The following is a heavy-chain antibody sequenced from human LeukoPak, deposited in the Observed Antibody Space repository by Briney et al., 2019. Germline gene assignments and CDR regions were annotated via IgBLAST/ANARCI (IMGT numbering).Heavy chain of an antibody. V-gene: IGHV3-33*01. CDR3: ARDRFQQLVPWFDP. CDR2: IWYDGSNK. CDR1: GFTFSSYG. Sequence: PGRSLRLSCAASGFTFSSYGMHWVRQAPGKGLEWVAVIWYDGSNKYYADSVKGRFTISRDNSKNTLYLQMNSLRAEDTAVYYCARDRFQQLVPWFDPWGQGTLVTVSS. J-gene: IGHJ5*02. D-gene: IGHD6-13*01.